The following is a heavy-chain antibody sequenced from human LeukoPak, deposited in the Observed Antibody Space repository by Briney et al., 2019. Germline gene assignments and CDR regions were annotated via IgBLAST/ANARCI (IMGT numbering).Heavy chain of an antibody. CDR1: GGSFSSGSYY. V-gene: IGHV4-61*01. Sequence: SGTLSLTCTVSGGSFSSGSYYWSWIRQPPGKGLGWIGYIYYSGSTNYNPSLKSRVTISVDTSKNQFSLKLSSVTAADTAVYYCARAGSYSSSSRECDYWGQGTLVTVSS. J-gene: IGHJ4*02. CDR3: ARAGSYSSSSRECDY. D-gene: IGHD6-6*01. CDR2: IYYSGST.